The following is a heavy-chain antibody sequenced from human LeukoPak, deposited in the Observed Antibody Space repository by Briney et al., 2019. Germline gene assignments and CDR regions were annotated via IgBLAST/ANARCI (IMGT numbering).Heavy chain of an antibody. D-gene: IGHD2-21*01. CDR2: IYHSGST. CDR3: ARTAEYCGGDCYHFDY. J-gene: IGHJ4*02. Sequence: SETLSLTCAVSGYSISSGYYWGWIRQPPGKGLEWIGSIYHSGSTYYNPSLKSRVTISVDTSKNQFSLKLSSVTAADTAVYYCARTAEYCGGDCYHFDYWGQGTLVTVSS. CDR1: GYSISSGYY. V-gene: IGHV4-38-2*01.